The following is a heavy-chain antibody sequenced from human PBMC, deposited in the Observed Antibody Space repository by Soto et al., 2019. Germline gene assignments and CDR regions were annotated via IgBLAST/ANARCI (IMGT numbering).Heavy chain of an antibody. Sequence: PSETLSLTCAVSGGSISSGGYSWSWIRQPPGKGLEWIGYIYHSGSTYYNPSLKSRVTISVDRSKNQFSLKLSSVTAADTAVYYCARDVGYCSGGSRYNAFDIWGQGTMVTVSS. CDR2: IYHSGST. CDR1: GGSISSGGYS. V-gene: IGHV4-30-2*01. CDR3: ARDVGYCSGGSRYNAFDI. J-gene: IGHJ3*02. D-gene: IGHD2-15*01.